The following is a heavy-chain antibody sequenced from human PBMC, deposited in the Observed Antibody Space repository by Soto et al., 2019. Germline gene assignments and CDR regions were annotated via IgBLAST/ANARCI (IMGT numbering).Heavy chain of an antibody. J-gene: IGHJ4*02. CDR2: ISSASSET. Sequence: GGSLRLSCEASGFTFSRVSMNWVRQFPGKGLEWVASISSASSETWYADSVKGRFIISRDNAQNSLFLQMNTLRPEDSAIYYCARVAYWGPGTQVTVSS. CDR1: GFTFSRVS. V-gene: IGHV3-21*01. CDR3: ARVAY.